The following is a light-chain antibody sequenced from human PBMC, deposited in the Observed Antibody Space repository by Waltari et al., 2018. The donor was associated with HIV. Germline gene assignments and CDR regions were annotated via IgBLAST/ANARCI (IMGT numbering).Light chain of an antibody. J-gene: IGLJ3*02. CDR3: QSYGSSLSGPGV. CDR2: GNR. CDR1: SSNIGAGYD. V-gene: IGLV1-40*01. Sequence: QSVLTQPPSVSGAPGQRVTITCTGSSSNIGAGYDVHWYQQLPGTAPKLLIYGNRQRPPGVRHLLFGSKSCTAASLAITGLQAEDEADYYCQSYGSSLSGPGVFGGGTKLTVL.